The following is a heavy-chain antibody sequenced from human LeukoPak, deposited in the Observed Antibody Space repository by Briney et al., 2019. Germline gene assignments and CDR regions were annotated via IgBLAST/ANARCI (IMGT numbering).Heavy chain of an antibody. Sequence: PSETLSLTCSVSGFSVSSAYYWGWIRQPPGKGLEWIGSIYHSGSTYYKPSLKSRVTTSVDTSKNQFSLKLRSVTAADTAVYYCARINSGRLGAFAIWGQGTMVTVSS. D-gene: IGHD1-26*01. V-gene: IGHV4-38-2*02. J-gene: IGHJ3*02. CDR1: GFSVSSAYY. CDR3: ARINSGRLGAFAI. CDR2: IYHSGST.